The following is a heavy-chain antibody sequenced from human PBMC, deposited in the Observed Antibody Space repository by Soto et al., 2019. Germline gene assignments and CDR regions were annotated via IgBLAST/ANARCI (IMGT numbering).Heavy chain of an antibody. CDR3: ARASSSCLDP. D-gene: IGHD6-13*01. J-gene: IGHJ5*02. V-gene: IGHV4-30-2*01. CDR1: GGSISSGGYS. Sequence: SETLSLTCAVSGGSISSGGYSWSWIRQPPGKGLEWIGYIYHSGSTYYNPSLKSRVTISVDRSKNQFSLKLSSVTAADTAVYYCARASSSCLDPWGQGTLVTVSS. CDR2: IYHSGST.